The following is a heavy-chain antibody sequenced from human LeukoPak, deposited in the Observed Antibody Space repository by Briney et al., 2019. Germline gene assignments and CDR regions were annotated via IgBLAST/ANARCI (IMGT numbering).Heavy chain of an antibody. CDR3: ARQEYGSSWYFGGPTPYYFDY. J-gene: IGHJ4*02. V-gene: IGHV3-30-3*01. CDR2: ISYDGSNK. Sequence: GGSLRLSCAASGFTFSSYAMHWVRQAPGKGLEWVAVISYDGSNKYYADSVKGRFTISRDNSKNTLYLQMNSLRAEDTAVYYCARQEYGSSWYFGGPTPYYFDYWGQGTLVTVSS. D-gene: IGHD6-13*01. CDR1: GFTFSSYA.